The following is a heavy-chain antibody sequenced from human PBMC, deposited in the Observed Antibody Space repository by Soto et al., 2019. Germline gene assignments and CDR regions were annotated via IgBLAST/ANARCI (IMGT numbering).Heavy chain of an antibody. J-gene: IGHJ6*03. CDR1: GGSISSYY. D-gene: IGHD3-22*01. Sequence: SETLSLTCTVSGGSISSYYWSWIRQPPGKGLEWIGYIYYSGSTNYNPSLKSRVTISVDTSKNQFSLKLSSVTAADTAVYYCARLDNSGIPYYYYYMDVWGKGTTVTVSS. CDR3: ARLDNSGIPYYYYYMDV. CDR2: IYYSGST. V-gene: IGHV4-59*08.